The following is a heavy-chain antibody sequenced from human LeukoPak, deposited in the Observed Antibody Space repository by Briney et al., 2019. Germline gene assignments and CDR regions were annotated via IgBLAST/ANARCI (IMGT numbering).Heavy chain of an antibody. CDR1: GYTFTSYD. CDR3: ARQGIAAAGSVY. V-gene: IGHV1-8*03. J-gene: IGHJ4*02. Sequence: ASVKVSCKASGYTFTSYDINWVRQATGQGLEWMGWMNPNSGNTGYAQKFQGRVTITRNTSISTAYMELSSLRSEDTAVYYCARQGIAAAGSVYWGQGTLVTVSS. CDR2: MNPNSGNT. D-gene: IGHD6-13*01.